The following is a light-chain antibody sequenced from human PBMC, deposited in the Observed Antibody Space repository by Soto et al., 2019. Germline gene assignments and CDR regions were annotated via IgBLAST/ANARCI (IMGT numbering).Light chain of an antibody. CDR2: DAS. J-gene: IGKJ1*01. V-gene: IGKV1-5*01. CDR3: QQYNQWPRT. Sequence: DIQMTQSPSTLSASVGDRVTITCRASQSISSWLAWYQQKPGKAPKLLIYDASSLESGVPSRFSGSGSGTEFTLTISSLQPDDFAVYYCQQYNQWPRTFGQGTKVEIK. CDR1: QSISSW.